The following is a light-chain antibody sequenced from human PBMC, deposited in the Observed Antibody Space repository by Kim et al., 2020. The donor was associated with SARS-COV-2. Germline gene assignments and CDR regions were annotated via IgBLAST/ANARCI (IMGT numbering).Light chain of an antibody. CDR2: DVT. CDR3: YSYTGSAWV. V-gene: IGLV2-8*01. J-gene: IGLJ3*02. Sequence: PGQSVTLPCPGTSNDIVGYNYVSWYQHHPGKVPKLIIYDVTKRPSGVPDRFSASKSGNSASLTVSGLQAEDEADYYCYSYTGSAWVFGGGTQLTVL. CDR1: SNDIVGYNY.